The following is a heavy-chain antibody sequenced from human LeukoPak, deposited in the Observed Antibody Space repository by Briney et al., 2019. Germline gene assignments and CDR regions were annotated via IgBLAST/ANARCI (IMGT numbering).Heavy chain of an antibody. D-gene: IGHD1-1*01. V-gene: IGHV3-9*01. Sequence: GGSLRLSCAASGFTFDDYAMHWVRQAPGKGLEWVSGISWNSGSIGYADSVKGRFTISRDNAKNSLYLQMNSLRAEDTALYYCAKDMSAGTTASDAFDIWGQGTMVTVSS. CDR3: AKDMSAGTTASDAFDI. CDR2: ISWNSGSI. CDR1: GFTFDDYA. J-gene: IGHJ3*02.